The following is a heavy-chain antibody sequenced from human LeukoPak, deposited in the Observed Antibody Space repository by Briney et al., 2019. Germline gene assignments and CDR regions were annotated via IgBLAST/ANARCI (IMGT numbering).Heavy chain of an antibody. V-gene: IGHV3-9*01. J-gene: IGHJ4*02. CDR2: ISWNSGSI. CDR3: AKEARLYCSSTSCYTRGFDY. D-gene: IGHD2-2*02. Sequence: GGSLRLSCAASGFTFDDYAMHWVRQAPGNGLEWVSGISWNSGSIGYADSVKGRFTISRDNAKNSLYLQMNSLRAEDTALYYCAKEARLYCSSTSCYTRGFDYWGQGTLVTVSS. CDR1: GFTFDDYA.